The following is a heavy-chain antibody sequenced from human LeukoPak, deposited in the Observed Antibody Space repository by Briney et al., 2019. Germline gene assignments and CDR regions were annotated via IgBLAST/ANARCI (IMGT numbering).Heavy chain of an antibody. V-gene: IGHV3-23*01. D-gene: IGHD3-10*01. J-gene: IGHJ4*02. CDR1: GFTFSSYA. CDR3: ARAETTMVRGVIQYFDY. CDR2: ISASGGST. Sequence: GGSLRLSCAASGFTFSSYAMSWVRQAPVKGLEWVSSISASGGSTYYADSVKGRFSISRDNSKNTLYLQMGSLRAEDMAVYYCARAETTMVRGVIQYFDYWGQGTLVTVSS.